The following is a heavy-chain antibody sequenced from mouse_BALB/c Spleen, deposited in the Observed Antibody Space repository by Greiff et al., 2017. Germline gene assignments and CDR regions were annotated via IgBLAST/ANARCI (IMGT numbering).Heavy chain of an antibody. CDR2: ISNLAYSI. CDR3: ARDSNRYAMDY. Sequence: EVKVEESGGGLVQPGGSRKLSCAASGFTFSDYGMAWVRQAPGKGPEWVAFISNLAYSIYYADTVTGRFTISRENAKNTLYLEMSSLRSEDTAMYYCARDSNRYAMDYWGQGTSVTVSS. CDR1: GFTFSDYG. V-gene: IGHV5-15*02. J-gene: IGHJ4*01. D-gene: IGHD2-5*01.